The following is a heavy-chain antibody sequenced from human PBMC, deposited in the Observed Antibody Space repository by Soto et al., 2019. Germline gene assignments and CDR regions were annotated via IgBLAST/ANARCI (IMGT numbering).Heavy chain of an antibody. CDR2: MNPNSGNT. J-gene: IGHJ5*02. CDR3: ARAIVGATFDP. V-gene: IGHV1-8*01. CDR1: GYTFTSYD. Sequence: ASVKVSCEASGYTFTSYDINWVRQATGQGLEWMGWMNPNSGNTGYAQKFQGRVTMTRNTSIRTAYMELRSLRSEDTAVYYCARAIVGATFDPWGQGTLVTVSS. D-gene: IGHD1-26*01.